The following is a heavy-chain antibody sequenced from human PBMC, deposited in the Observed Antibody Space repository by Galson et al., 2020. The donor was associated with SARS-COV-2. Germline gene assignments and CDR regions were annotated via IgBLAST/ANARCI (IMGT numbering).Heavy chain of an antibody. CDR3: ASGWGIVGAITDAFDI. V-gene: IGHV4-34*01. CDR2: INHSGST. D-gene: IGHD1-26*01. Sequence: ETSETLSLTCAVYGGSFSGYYWSWIRQPPGKGLEWIGEINHSGSTNYNPSLKSRVTISVDTSKNQFSLKLSSVTAADTAVYYCASGWGIVGAITDAFDIWGQGTMVTVSS. CDR1: GGSFSGYY. J-gene: IGHJ3*02.